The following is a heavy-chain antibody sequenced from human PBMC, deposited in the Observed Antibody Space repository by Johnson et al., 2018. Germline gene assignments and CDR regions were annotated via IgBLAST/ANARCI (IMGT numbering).Heavy chain of an antibody. D-gene: IGHD3-10*01. CDR1: GVSVSSLNW. V-gene: IGHV4-4*02. CDR3: ARARAGDYYGSGATFDI. J-gene: IGHJ3*02. Sequence: QVQLQESGPGLVKPSGTLSLTCSVSGVSVSSLNWWNWVRQPPGKGLEWIGEVFHSGSDKYNPSLKSRVALSIDKSKNQFSLSLISVTAADTAVYYCARARAGDYYGSGATFDIWGQGTMVSVSS. CDR2: VFHSGSD.